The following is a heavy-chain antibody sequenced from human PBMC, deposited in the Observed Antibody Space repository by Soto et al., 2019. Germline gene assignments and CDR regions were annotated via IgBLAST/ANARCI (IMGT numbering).Heavy chain of an antibody. D-gene: IGHD4-17*01. CDR1: GFTFSSYS. CDR2: ISSSSSTI. V-gene: IGHV3-48*02. CDR3: VRDHYGDYPYYFDY. J-gene: IGHJ4*02. Sequence: EVQLVESGGGLVQPGGSLRLSCAASGFTFSSYSMNWVRQAPGKGLEWVSYISSSSSTIYYADSVKGRFTISRDNAKNSLYLQMNSLRDEDTAVYYCVRDHYGDYPYYFDYWGQGTLVTVSS.